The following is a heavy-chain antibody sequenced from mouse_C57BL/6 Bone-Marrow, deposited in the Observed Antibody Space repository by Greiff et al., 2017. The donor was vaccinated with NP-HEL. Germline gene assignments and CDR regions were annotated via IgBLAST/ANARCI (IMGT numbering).Heavy chain of an antibody. Sequence: QVQLQQPGAELVKPGASVKVSCKASGYTFTSYWMHWVKQRPGQGLEWIGRIHPSDSDTNYNQKFKGKATLTVDKSSSTAYIQLSSLTSEDSAVYYCAIQGATVVYFDYWGQGTTLTVSS. CDR2: IHPSDSDT. J-gene: IGHJ2*01. V-gene: IGHV1-74*01. CDR3: AIQGATVVYFDY. CDR1: GYTFTSYW. D-gene: IGHD1-1*01.